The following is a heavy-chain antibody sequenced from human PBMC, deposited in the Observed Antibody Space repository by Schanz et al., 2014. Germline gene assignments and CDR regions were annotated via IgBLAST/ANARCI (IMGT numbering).Heavy chain of an antibody. CDR1: GFTVSSNY. D-gene: IGHD5-12*01. CDR2: VYMSAAST. Sequence: EVQLVESGGGLIQPGGSLRLSCAASGFTVSSNYMSWVRQAPGKGLEWVSTVYMSAASTRYAASVKGRFIISRDSSKNTLFLQMNSLRPEDTALYFCARDEGRDGYNLAFDVWGQGTLVTVSS. J-gene: IGHJ3*01. CDR3: ARDEGRDGYNLAFDV. V-gene: IGHV3-53*01.